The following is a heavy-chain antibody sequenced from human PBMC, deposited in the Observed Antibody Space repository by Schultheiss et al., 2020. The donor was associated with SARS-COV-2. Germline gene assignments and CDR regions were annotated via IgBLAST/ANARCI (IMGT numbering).Heavy chain of an antibody. J-gene: IGHJ5*02. CDR3: ARLPTGWPNWFDA. D-gene: IGHD2-15*01. CDR2: IYPGDSDT. V-gene: IGHV5-51*01. Sequence: GGSLRLSCKGSGYSFTSYWIGWVRQMPGKGLEWMGIIYPGDSDTRYSPSFQGQVTILANKSISTAYLQWSSLKASDTAMYYSARLPTGWPNWFDAWGQGTVVTVSS. CDR1: GYSFTSYW.